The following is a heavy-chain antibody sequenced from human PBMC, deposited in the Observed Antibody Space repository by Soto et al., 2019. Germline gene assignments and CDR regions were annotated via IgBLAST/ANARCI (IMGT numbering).Heavy chain of an antibody. CDR2: IYYSGST. CDR3: ARDSTWRGYYYQYFQH. J-gene: IGHJ1*01. CDR1: RGSISSGTNY. V-gene: IGHV4-39*02. D-gene: IGHD3-22*01. Sequence: SETLSLTCTVSRGSISSGTNYWAWIRQPPGKGPEWIANIYYSGSTFYNPSLKSRVTISLDTSKNQFSLKLSSVTAADTAVYYCARDSTWRGYYYQYFQHWGQGTLVTVSS.